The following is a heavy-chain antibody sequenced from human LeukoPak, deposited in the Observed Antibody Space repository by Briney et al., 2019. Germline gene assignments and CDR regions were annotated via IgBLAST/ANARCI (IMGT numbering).Heavy chain of an antibody. CDR3: ARDIVVVPAAMPGNWFDP. V-gene: IGHV1-18*01. J-gene: IGHJ5*02. Sequence: ASVKVSCKASGYTFTSYGISWVRQAPGQGLEWMGWISAYNGNTNYAQKLQGRVTMTTDTSTSTAYMELRSLRSDDTAVHYCARDIVVVPAAMPGNWFDPWGQGTLVTVSS. CDR1: GYTFTSYG. D-gene: IGHD2-2*01. CDR2: ISAYNGNT.